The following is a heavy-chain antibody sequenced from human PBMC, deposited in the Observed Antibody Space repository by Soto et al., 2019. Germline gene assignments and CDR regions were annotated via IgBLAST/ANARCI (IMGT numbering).Heavy chain of an antibody. V-gene: IGHV3-23*01. D-gene: IGHD3-16*01. CDR1: GFTFSSYA. CDR3: AKGAFAGYYYYGMDV. CDR2: ISRSGDST. J-gene: IGHJ6*02. Sequence: GGSLRLSCAASGFTFSSYAMTWVRQAPGKGLEWVSAISRSGDSTYYADSVKGRFTIFRDNSKNTLYLQMSSLRAEDTAVYYCAKGAFAGYYYYGMDVWGQGTTVTVSS.